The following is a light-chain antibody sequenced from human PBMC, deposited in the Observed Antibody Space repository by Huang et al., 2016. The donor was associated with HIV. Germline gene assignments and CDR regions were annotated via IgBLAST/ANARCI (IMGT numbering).Light chain of an antibody. CDR3: QQYGSSSWT. Sequence: EIVLTQSPGTLSLSPGERVTLSCRASQSVNNMYLAWYQQKPGQAPRLLIYGASIRATGIPDRFSGSGSGTDFTLTISRLEPEDLAVYYCQQYGSSSWTFGQGTKVEIK. CDR2: GAS. V-gene: IGKV3-20*01. J-gene: IGKJ1*01. CDR1: QSVNNMY.